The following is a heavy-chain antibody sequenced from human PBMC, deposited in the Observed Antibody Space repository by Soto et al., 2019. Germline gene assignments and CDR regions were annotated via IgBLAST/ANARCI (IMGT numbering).Heavy chain of an antibody. J-gene: IGHJ5*02. V-gene: IGHV4-4*07. CDR1: GGSISSFY. CDR2: VYDSGSS. D-gene: IGHD6-19*01. CDR3: ARGVAETDFSPWANWFDI. Sequence: PSETLSLSCNVSGGSISSFYWTWIRQPAGGRLEWIGRVYDSGSSNYDPSLKTRITMSLHRSRSQFSLSLYSVTAADTAVYYCARGVAETDFSPWANWFDIWGQGILVTAS.